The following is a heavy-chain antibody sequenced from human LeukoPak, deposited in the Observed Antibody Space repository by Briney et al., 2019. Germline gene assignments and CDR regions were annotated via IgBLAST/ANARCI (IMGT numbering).Heavy chain of an antibody. CDR3: ARVHDFWSGSPYYYYVDV. J-gene: IGHJ6*03. D-gene: IGHD3-3*01. V-gene: IGHV1-69*05. CDR1: GGTFSSYA. CDR2: IIPIFGTA. Sequence: SVKVSCKASGGTFSSYAISWVRQAPGQGLEWMGGIIPIFGTANYAQKFQGRVTITTDESTSTAYMELSSLRSEDTAVYYCARVHDFWSGSPYYYYVDVWGKGTTVTVSS.